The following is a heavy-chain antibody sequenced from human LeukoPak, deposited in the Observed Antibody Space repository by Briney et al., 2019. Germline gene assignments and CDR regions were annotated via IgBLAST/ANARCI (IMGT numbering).Heavy chain of an antibody. CDR2: IIPIFGTA. CDR1: GGTFSSYA. J-gene: IGHJ4*02. Sequence: ASVKVSCKASGGTFSSYAISWVRQAPGQGLEWMGRIIPIFGTANYAQKFQGRVTITTDESTSTAYMELRSLRSDDTAVYYCARDFGYDSSFRYEPYWGQGTLVTVSS. D-gene: IGHD3-22*01. CDR3: ARDFGYDSSFRYEPY. V-gene: IGHV1-69*05.